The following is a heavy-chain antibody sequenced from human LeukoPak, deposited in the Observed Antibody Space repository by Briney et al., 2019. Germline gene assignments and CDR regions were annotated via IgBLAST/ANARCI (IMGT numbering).Heavy chain of an antibody. J-gene: IGHJ6*02. D-gene: IGHD3-3*01. CDR3: ARGPLRFLTDV. Sequence: GRSLRLSCAASGFTFSSYAMHWVRQAPGKGLEWVAVISYDGSNKYYADSVKGRFTISRDNSKNTLYLQMNSLRAEDTAVYYCARGPLRFLTDVWGQGTTVTVSS. CDR1: GFTFSSYA. CDR2: ISYDGSNK. V-gene: IGHV3-30-3*01.